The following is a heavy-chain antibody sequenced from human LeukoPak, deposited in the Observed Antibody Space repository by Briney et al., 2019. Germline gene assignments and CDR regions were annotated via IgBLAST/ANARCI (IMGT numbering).Heavy chain of an antibody. D-gene: IGHD3-10*01. V-gene: IGHV1-24*01. CDR2: FHPEDGET. J-gene: IGHJ4*02. CDR3: ATAIMVRAMNYFDY. CDR1: GYTLTELS. Sequence: GASVKVSCKVSGYTLTELSMHWVRQAPGKGLAWMGGFHPEDGETIYAQKFHGRVTMTEDTSTDTAYMELSSLRSEDTAVYYCATAIMVRAMNYFDYWGQGTLVTVSS.